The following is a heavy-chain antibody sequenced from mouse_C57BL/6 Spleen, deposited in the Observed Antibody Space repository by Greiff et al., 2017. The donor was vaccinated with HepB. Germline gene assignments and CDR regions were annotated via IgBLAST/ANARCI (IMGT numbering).Heavy chain of an antibody. Sequence: QVQLQQSGAELVKPGASVKLSCKASGYTFTSYWMHWVKQRPGQGLEWIGMIHPNSGSTNYNEKFKSKATLTVDKSSSTAYMQLSSLTSEDSAVYYCAREIREGYDYAMDYWGQGTSVTVSS. CDR3: AREIREGYDYAMDY. CDR1: GYTFTSYW. V-gene: IGHV1-64*01. D-gene: IGHD3-2*02. J-gene: IGHJ4*01. CDR2: IHPNSGST.